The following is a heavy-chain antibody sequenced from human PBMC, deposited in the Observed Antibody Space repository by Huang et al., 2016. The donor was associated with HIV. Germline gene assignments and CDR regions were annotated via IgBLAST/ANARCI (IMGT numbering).Heavy chain of an antibody. J-gene: IGHJ4*02. D-gene: IGHD6-25*01. Sequence: EVQLVESGGGLVKPGGSLRLSCAASGFTFKDAWVSWVRQTPGKVLEWVGLIKTKDDGGTTDYAAPVKGRFSMSRDDSKNTFYLQMNSLKSEDTAVYYCTTWARTSAGGNWGQGTLVSVSS. V-gene: IGHV3-15*01. CDR2: IKTKDDGGTT. CDR1: GFTFKDAW. CDR3: TTWARTSAGGN.